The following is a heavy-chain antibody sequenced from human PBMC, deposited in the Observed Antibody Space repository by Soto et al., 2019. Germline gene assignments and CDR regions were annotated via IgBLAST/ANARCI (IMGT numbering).Heavy chain of an antibody. CDR3: AREDRNYYDTSGYYH. CDR1: GGSISSGGSY. CDR2: IYYSGST. Sequence: QVQLQESGPGLVKPSQTLSLTCTVSGGSISSGGSYWSWIRQRPGKGLEWIGYIYYSGSTYYNPCLKSRVTISVDTSKNEFSLKLSSVTAADTAVYYCAREDRNYYDTSGYYHWGQGTLVTVSS. D-gene: IGHD3-22*01. J-gene: IGHJ5*02. V-gene: IGHV4-31*03.